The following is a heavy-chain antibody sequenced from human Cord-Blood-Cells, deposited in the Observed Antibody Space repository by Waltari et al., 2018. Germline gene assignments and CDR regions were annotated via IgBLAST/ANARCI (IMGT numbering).Heavy chain of an antibody. Sequence: QVQLVQSGAEVKKPGSSVKVSCKASGGTFSSYAISWVRQAPGQGLEWMGGIIPIFGTANYYQNVHGRVTSTADESTSTAYMELSSLRSEETAVYYCATDPLTEEWDYGCQGTLVTVSS. J-gene: IGHJ4*02. CDR1: GGTFSSYA. D-gene: IGHD2-8*01. CDR2: IIPIFGTA. CDR3: ATDPLTEEWDY. V-gene: IGHV1-69*01.